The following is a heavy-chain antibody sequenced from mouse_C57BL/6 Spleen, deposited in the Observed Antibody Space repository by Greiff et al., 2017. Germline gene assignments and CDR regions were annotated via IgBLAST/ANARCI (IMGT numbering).Heavy chain of an antibody. D-gene: IGHD1-1*01. CDR3: ARATTVVAEENYFDY. CDR1: GFTFSDYG. V-gene: IGHV5-17*01. J-gene: IGHJ2*01. CDR2: ISSGSSTI. Sequence: EVKVEESGGGLVKPGGSLKLSCAASGFTFSDYGMHWVRQAPEKGLEWVAYISSGSSTIYYADTVKGRFTISRDNAKNTLFLQMTSLRSEDTAMXYCARATTVVAEENYFDYWGQGTTLTVSS.